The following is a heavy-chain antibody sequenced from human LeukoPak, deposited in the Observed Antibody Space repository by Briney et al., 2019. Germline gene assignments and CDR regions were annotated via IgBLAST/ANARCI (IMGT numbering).Heavy chain of an antibody. CDR3: ARFIAAAYRYYFDY. D-gene: IGHD6-13*01. V-gene: IGHV4-34*01. CDR2: INYSGST. J-gene: IGHJ4*02. CDR1: GGSFSGYY. Sequence: SETLSLTCAVYGGSFSGYYWSWIRQPPGKGLEWIGEINYSGSTNYNPSLKSRVTISVDTSKNQFSLKLSSVTAADTAVYYCARFIAAAYRYYFDYWGQGTLVTVSS.